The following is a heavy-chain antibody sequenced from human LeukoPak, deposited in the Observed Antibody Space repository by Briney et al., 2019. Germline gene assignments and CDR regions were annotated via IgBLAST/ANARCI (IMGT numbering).Heavy chain of an antibody. Sequence: PSETLSLTCTVSGVSITSGSYYWSWIRQQPGKGLEWIGYIYYRGSTQYNPSLKSRVNISVDTPKNQFSLKVSSVTAEDTAVYYCARTSYSFDYWGQGTLVTVSS. CDR2: IYYRGST. J-gene: IGHJ4*02. CDR3: ARTSYSFDY. D-gene: IGHD3-10*01. CDR1: GVSITSGSYY. V-gene: IGHV4-31*03.